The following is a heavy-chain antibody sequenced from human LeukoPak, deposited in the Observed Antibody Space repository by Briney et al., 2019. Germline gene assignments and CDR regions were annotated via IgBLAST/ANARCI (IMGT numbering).Heavy chain of an antibody. V-gene: IGHV3-30*01. CDR3: ARVQDYYYYMDV. CDR1: GFTFSMYA. Sequence: PGGSLRLSCAASGFTFSMYALHWVRQAPGKGLEWVAVISYDASNIYYADSVKGRFTISRDNSKNTLYLQMNSLRAEDTAVYYCARVQDYYYYMDVWGKGTTVTISS. J-gene: IGHJ6*03. CDR2: ISYDASNI.